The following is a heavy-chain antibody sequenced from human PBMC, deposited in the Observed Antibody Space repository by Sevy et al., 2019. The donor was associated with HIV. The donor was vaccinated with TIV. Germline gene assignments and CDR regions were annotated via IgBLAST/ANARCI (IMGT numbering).Heavy chain of an antibody. CDR3: TTDRITSLSFEY. Sequence: GGSLRLSCAASGFTFSNAWMSWVRQPPGKGLEWVGRIKSKTDGGTTDYAAPVKGRFTISRDDSKNTVYLQMNSLKTEDTAVYYCTTDRITSLSFEYWGQRTLVTVSS. D-gene: IGHD2-2*01. CDR2: IKSKTDGGTT. J-gene: IGHJ4*02. CDR1: GFTFSNAW. V-gene: IGHV3-15*01.